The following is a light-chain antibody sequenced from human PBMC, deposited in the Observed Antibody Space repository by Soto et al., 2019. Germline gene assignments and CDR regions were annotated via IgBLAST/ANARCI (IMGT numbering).Light chain of an antibody. CDR2: DVS. V-gene: IGLV2-14*01. Sequence: QSALTQPASVSGSPGQSITISCTGTSSDVGGYNYVSWYQQHPGKAPKLMIYDVSNRPSGVSNRFSGSKSGNTASLTISGLQAEDEADYYCSSYTSSSTLEVFGGGTTVTVL. J-gene: IGLJ2*01. CDR3: SSYTSSSTLEV. CDR1: SSDVGGYNY.